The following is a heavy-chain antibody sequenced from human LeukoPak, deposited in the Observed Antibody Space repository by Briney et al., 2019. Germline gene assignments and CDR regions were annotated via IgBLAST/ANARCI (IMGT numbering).Heavy chain of an antibody. CDR2: INPNSGGT. CDR1: GYTFTDYY. V-gene: IGHV1-2*02. CDR3: ARVRYYDSSSDLAY. Sequence: ASVNVSCKASGYTFTDYYIHWVRQAPGQGLEWMGWINPNSGGTNYAQKFQGRVTMTRDTSISTAYMELRRLRSDDTAVYYCARVRYYDSSSDLAYWGQGTPVIVPS. D-gene: IGHD3-22*01. J-gene: IGHJ4*02.